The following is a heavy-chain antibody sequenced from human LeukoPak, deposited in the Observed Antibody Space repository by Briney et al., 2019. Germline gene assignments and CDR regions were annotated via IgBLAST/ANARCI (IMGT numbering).Heavy chain of an antibody. J-gene: IGHJ3*02. D-gene: IGHD3-9*01. CDR1: GFTFSSYA. CDR3: ARDPPPVLRYFDWSPGDAFDI. CDR2: ISGSGGST. V-gene: IGHV3-23*01. Sequence: QPGGSLRLSCAASGFTFSSYAMSWVRQAPGKGLEWVSAISGSGGSTYYADSVKGRFTISRDNSKNTLYLQMNSLRAEDTAVYYCARDPPPVLRYFDWSPGDAFDIWGQGTMVTVSS.